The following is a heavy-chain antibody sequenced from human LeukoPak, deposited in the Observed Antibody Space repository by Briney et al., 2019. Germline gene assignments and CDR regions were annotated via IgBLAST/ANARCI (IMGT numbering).Heavy chain of an antibody. J-gene: IGHJ5*02. CDR3: ARRAGDPWFDP. D-gene: IGHD7-27*01. Sequence: SETLSLTCTVSGGSIGSSNYYWGWIRQPPGKGLAWIGSIYYSGSTYYNPSLKSRVTISVDTSKNQFSLKLTSVTAADTAVYYCARRAGDPWFDPWGQGTLVTVSS. CDR2: IYYSGST. V-gene: IGHV4-39*01. CDR1: GGSIGSSNYY.